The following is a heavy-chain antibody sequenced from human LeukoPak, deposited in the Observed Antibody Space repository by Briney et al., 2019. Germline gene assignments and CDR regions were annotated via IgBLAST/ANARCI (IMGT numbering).Heavy chain of an antibody. CDR2: ISWNSGSI. V-gene: IGHV3-9*01. D-gene: IGHD2-21*02. J-gene: IGHJ6*02. CDR3: ANLAYCGGDCYYSGDYYYYGMDV. Sequence: GGSLRLSCAASGFTFDDYAMHWVRQAPGKGLEWVSGISWNSGSIGYADSVKGRFTISRDNAKNSLYLQMNSLRAEDTAVYYCANLAYCGGDCYYSGDYYYYGMDVWGQGTTVTVSS. CDR1: GFTFDDYA.